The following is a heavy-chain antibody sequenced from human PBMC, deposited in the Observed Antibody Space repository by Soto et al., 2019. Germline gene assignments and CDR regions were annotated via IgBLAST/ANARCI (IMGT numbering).Heavy chain of an antibody. V-gene: IGHV3-11*01. CDR1: GFTFSDSY. CDR2: ITFSGNTV. Sequence: GSLRLSCAASGFTFSDSYMSWIRQAPGKGLEWISYITFSGNTVYYADSLKGRFTISRDNAKNSLYLQMNRLRAEDTAVYYCARVSWREKYGMDVWGQGTTVTVSS. CDR3: ARVSWREKYGMDV. J-gene: IGHJ6*02.